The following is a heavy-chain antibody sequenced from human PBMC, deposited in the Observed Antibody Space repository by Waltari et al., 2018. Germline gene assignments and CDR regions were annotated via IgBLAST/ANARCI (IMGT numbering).Heavy chain of an antibody. CDR3: ARGRFLFRWYSFDP. CDR2: VYRSGTT. J-gene: IGHJ5*02. Sequence: QVQLQESGPGLVKPSETLSLTCTVSGGSISSYYWSWIRRPAGKGLEWIGRVYRSGTTNYNPSLKSRVTMSLDTSKNQFSLNLSSVTAADTAVYYCARGRFLFRWYSFDPWGQGIPVTVSS. CDR1: GGSISSYY. V-gene: IGHV4-4*07. D-gene: IGHD3-3*01.